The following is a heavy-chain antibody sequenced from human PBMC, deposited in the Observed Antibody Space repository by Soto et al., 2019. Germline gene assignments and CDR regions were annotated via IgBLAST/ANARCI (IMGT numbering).Heavy chain of an antibody. CDR2: ISGSGGST. J-gene: IGHJ4*02. D-gene: IGHD2-21*02. CDR3: ASTVVTPEESY. V-gene: IGHV3-23*01. CDR1: GFTFSSYA. Sequence: EVPLLESGGGLVQPGGSLRLSCAASGFTFSSYAMSWVRQAPGKGLEWVSAISGSGGSTYYADSVKGRFTISRDNSKNPLYLQMNSLRAEDTAVYYCASTVVTPEESYWGQGTLVTVSS.